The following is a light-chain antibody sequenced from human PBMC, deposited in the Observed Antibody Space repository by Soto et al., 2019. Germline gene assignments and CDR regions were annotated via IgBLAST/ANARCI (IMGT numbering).Light chain of an antibody. CDR2: VNS. J-gene: IGLJ3*02. V-gene: IGLV1-40*01. CDR1: SSNIGAGYD. CDR3: QSYDSSLSGSV. Sequence: QSALTQPPSVSGAPGQRVTISCTGSSSNIGAGYDVHWYQQLPGTAPKLLIYVNSNRPSGVPDRISGSKSGTSASLAITGLQAGDEADYYCQSYDSSLSGSVFGGGTKLTVL.